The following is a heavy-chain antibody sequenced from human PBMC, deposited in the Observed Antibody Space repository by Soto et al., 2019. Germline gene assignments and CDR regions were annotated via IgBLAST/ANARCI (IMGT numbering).Heavy chain of an antibody. Sequence: EVQLLESGGGLVQPGGSLRLSCAASGFTFSFCAMSWVRQAPGKGLEWVSSIRGSGGDTYYADSVRGRFTIYRDNFKNTLSLQVIRLRVDDTAVYYCVNGLCDSYYYFDYWGQGTLVTVSS. CDR3: VNGLCDSYYYFDY. CDR1: GFTFSFCA. J-gene: IGHJ4*02. V-gene: IGHV3-23*01. CDR2: IRGSGGDT. D-gene: IGHD3-22*01.